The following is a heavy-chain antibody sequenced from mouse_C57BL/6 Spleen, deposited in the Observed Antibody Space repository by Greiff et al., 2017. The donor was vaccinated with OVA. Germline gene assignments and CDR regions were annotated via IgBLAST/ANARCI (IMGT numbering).Heavy chain of an antibody. CDR2: IHPNSGST. CDR3: AREGVSHDFGD. Sequence: QVQLQQPGAELVKPGASVKLSCKASGYTFTSYWMHWVKQRPGQGLEWIGMIHPNSGSTNYNEKFKSKATLTVDTSSSTAYMQLSSLTSEDSAVYYGAREGVSHDFGDWGQGTTLTVST. J-gene: IGHJ2*01. CDR1: GYTFTSYW. V-gene: IGHV1-64*01.